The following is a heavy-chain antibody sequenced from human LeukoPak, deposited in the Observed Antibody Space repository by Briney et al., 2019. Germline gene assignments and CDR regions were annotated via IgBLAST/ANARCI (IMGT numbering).Heavy chain of an antibody. D-gene: IGHD1-26*01. J-gene: IGHJ4*02. CDR1: GGSISSYY. Sequence: SETLSLTCTVSGGSISSYYWSWFRQPPGKGLEWIGYIYYSGSTNYNPSLKSRVTISVDTSKNQFSLKLSSVTAADTAVYYCARSPSRELLPFDYWGQGTLVTVSS. V-gene: IGHV4-59*01. CDR2: IYYSGST. CDR3: ARSPSRELLPFDY.